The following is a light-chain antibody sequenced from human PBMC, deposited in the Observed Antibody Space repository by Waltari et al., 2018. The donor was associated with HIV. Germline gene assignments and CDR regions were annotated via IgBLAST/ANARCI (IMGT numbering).Light chain of an antibody. Sequence: QSALTQPPSASGSPGQSVTIPCSGTSSDVGGCNYVSWYQRHPGKAPKLLIYEVIKRPSGVPDRFFGSKPGNTASLTVSGLQAEDEADYFCSSYAGDYNLVFGGGTKLTVL. CDR2: EVI. CDR1: SSDVGGCNY. J-gene: IGLJ3*02. CDR3: SSYAGDYNLV. V-gene: IGLV2-8*01.